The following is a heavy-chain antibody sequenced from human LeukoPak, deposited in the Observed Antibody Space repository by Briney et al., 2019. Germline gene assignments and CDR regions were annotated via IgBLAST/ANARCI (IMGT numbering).Heavy chain of an antibody. Sequence: ASVKVSCKVSGYTLTELSMHWVRQAPGKGLEWMGGFDPEDGETIYAQKFQGRVTMTEDTSTDTAYMELSSLRSEDTAVYYCATLSGSYGSTDYWGQGTLVTVSS. CDR2: FDPEDGET. D-gene: IGHD1-26*01. J-gene: IGHJ4*02. V-gene: IGHV1-24*01. CDR3: ATLSGSYGSTDY. CDR1: GYTLTELS.